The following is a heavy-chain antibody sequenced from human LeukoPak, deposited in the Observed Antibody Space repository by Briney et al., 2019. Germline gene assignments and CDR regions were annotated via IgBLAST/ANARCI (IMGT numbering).Heavy chain of an antibody. CDR1: SGSISSRTSY. Sequence: PSETLSLTCTVSSGSISSRTSYWAWIRQPPGKGLEWIGSMSYTANTYYNPSLMSRVTISVDTSNNQISLKLTSVTAADTAVYYCAKRVDGDYGHWFDPWGQGILVTVSS. D-gene: IGHD4-17*01. CDR2: MSYTANT. CDR3: AKRVDGDYGHWFDP. V-gene: IGHV4-39*01. J-gene: IGHJ5*02.